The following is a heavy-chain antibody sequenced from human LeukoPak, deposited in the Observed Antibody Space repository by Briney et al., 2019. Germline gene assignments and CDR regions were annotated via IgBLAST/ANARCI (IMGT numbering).Heavy chain of an antibody. Sequence: ASVKVSCKASGYTFTSYDINRVRQATGQGLEWMGWMNPNSGNTGYAQKFQGRVTMTRNTSISTAYMELSSLRSEDTAVYYCARGRRYCSGGSCPVGYWGQGTLVTVSS. J-gene: IGHJ4*02. CDR3: ARGRRYCSGGSCPVGY. D-gene: IGHD2-15*01. V-gene: IGHV1-8*01. CDR2: MNPNSGNT. CDR1: GYTFTSYD.